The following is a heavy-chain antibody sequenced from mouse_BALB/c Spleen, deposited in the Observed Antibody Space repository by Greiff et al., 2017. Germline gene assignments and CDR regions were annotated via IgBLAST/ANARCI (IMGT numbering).Heavy chain of an antibody. Sequence: EVKLVESGGGLVKPGGSLKLSCAASGFTFSSYTMSWVRQTPEKRLEWVATISSGGSYTYYPDSVKGRFTISRDNAKNTLYLQMSSLKSEDTAMYYCTRGEKNTEISFDYWGQGTTLTVSS. CDR1: GFTFSSYT. CDR2: ISSGGSYT. J-gene: IGHJ2*01. V-gene: IGHV5-6-4*01. CDR3: TRGEKNTEISFDY.